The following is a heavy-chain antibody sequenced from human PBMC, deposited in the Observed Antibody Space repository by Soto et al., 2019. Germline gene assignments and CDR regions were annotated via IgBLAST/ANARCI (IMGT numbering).Heavy chain of an antibody. J-gene: IGHJ4*02. Sequence: EVQLLESGGGLVQPGGSLRLSCAASGFTFSSYAMTWFRQAPGKGLEWVSAISGSGGSTYYADSVKGRFTISRDNSKNTLYLQMNSLRAEDTAVYYCAKTLYYYDTGGYQWGQGTLVTVSS. CDR2: ISGSGGST. CDR1: GFTFSSYA. CDR3: AKTLYYYDTGGYQ. V-gene: IGHV3-23*01. D-gene: IGHD3-22*01.